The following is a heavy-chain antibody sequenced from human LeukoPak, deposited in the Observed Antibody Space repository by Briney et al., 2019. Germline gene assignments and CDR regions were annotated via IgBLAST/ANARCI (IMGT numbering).Heavy chain of an antibody. D-gene: IGHD6-19*01. Sequence: GASVKVSCKASGYTFTGYYMHWVRQAPGQGLESMGWINPNSGGTNYAQKFQGRVTMTRDTSISTAYMELSRLRSDDTAVYYCARKIPIDSSGLGNWGQGTLVTVSS. CDR1: GYTFTGYY. V-gene: IGHV1-2*02. CDR2: INPNSGGT. CDR3: ARKIPIDSSGLGN. J-gene: IGHJ4*02.